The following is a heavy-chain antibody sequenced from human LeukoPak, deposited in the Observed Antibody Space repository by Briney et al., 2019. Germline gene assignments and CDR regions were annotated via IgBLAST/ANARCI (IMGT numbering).Heavy chain of an antibody. V-gene: IGHV1-46*01. CDR3: ARDGQQLVPTPWFDP. J-gene: IGHJ5*02. CDR1: GYIFTTYS. D-gene: IGHD6-13*01. CDR2: INPRGDAT. Sequence: GASVKVSCKASGYIFTTYSIYWVRQAPGQGLECIGMINPRGDATIYAQKFQGRVTMTSDTSTTTIYMELSSLRSEDTAVYYCARDGQQLVPTPWFDPWGQGTLVTVSS.